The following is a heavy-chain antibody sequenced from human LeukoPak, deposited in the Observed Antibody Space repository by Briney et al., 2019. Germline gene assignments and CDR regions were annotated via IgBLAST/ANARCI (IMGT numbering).Heavy chain of an antibody. CDR1: GFTFSSYS. V-gene: IGHV3-23*01. CDR2: ISGSGGST. Sequence: GGSLRLSCAASGFTFSSYSMNWVRQAPGKGLEWVSAISGSGGSTYYADSVKGRFTISRDNSKNTLYLQMNSLRAEDTAVYYCANIPLRYFDWLYASPIDYWGQGTLVTVSS. CDR3: ANIPLRYFDWLYASPIDY. D-gene: IGHD3-9*01. J-gene: IGHJ4*02.